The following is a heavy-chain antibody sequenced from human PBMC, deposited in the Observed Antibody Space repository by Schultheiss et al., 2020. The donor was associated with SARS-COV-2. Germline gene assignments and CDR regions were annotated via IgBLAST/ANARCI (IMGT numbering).Heavy chain of an antibody. CDR2: INHSGST. V-gene: IGHV4-34*01. CDR3: ARGEDYGDDRGSGWFDH. Sequence: SETLSLTCAVYGGSFSGYYWSWIRQPPGKGLEWIGEINHSGSTNYNPSLKSRVTISVDTSKNQFSLKLSSVTAADTAVYYCARGEDYGDDRGSGWFDHWGQGTLVTVSS. D-gene: IGHD4-17*01. CDR1: GGSFSGYY. J-gene: IGHJ5*02.